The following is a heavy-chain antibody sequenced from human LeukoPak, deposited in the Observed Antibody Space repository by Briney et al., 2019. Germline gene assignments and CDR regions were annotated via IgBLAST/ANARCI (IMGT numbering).Heavy chain of an antibody. Sequence: GASVKVSCKTSGYTFITYYMHWVRQAPGEGLEWMGIINPTGGSTSYAQKFQGRVTMTRDTSTSTVYMELSSLRSEDTAVYYCARDHYHKVHSVMVTAPDYWGQGTLVIVSS. J-gene: IGHJ4*02. CDR1: GYTFITYY. CDR2: INPTGGST. CDR3: ARDHYHKVHSVMVTAPDY. D-gene: IGHD2-21*02. V-gene: IGHV1-46*01.